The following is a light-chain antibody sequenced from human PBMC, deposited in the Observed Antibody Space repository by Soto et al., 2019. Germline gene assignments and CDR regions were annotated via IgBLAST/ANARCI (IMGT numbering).Light chain of an antibody. J-gene: IGKJ1*01. V-gene: IGKV3-15*01. CDR2: GAS. CDR1: QSVYSN. Sequence: IVMTQSPATLSVSPGERATLSCRASQSVYSNLAWYQQKPGQAPRLLIYGASTRATGIPARFSGSGSGAEITLTISSLQSEDFAVYYCQQYNNWPRTFGQGTKVEI. CDR3: QQYNNWPRT.